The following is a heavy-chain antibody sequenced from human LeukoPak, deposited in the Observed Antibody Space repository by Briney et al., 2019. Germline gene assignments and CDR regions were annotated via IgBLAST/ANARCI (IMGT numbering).Heavy chain of an antibody. Sequence: GGSLRLSCAASGFTFSSYWMSWVRQAPGKGLEWVANIKEDGSQKYYVDSMKGRFTISRDNAKNSLYLEMNSLRAEDTAVYYCAHDAFDIWGQGTMVTVSS. J-gene: IGHJ3*02. V-gene: IGHV3-7*01. CDR3: AHDAFDI. CDR1: GFTFSSYW. CDR2: IKEDGSQK.